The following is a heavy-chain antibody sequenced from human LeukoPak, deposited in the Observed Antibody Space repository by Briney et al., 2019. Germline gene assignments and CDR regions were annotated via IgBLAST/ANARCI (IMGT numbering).Heavy chain of an antibody. CDR1: GFTFRSYE. V-gene: IGHV3-48*03. CDR2: ISSSGSTI. D-gene: IGHD3-10*02. J-gene: IGHJ6*04. Sequence: GGSLRLSRAASGFTFRSYEMNWVRQASGKGLEWVSYISSSGSTIYYADSVKGRFTISRDNAKNSLYLQMNSLRAEDTAVYYCAELGITMIGGVWGKGTTVTISS. CDR3: AELGITMIGGV.